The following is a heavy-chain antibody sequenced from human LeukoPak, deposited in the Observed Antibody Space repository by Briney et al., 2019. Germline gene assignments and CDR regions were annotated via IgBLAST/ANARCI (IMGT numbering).Heavy chain of an antibody. CDR3: ARTTTVRGTYYMDV. D-gene: IGHD3-10*01. CDR1: GYSISSGYY. Sequence: SETLSLTCSVSGYSISSGYYWDWIRQPPGKGLEWIASIYHSGKSYYNPSLESRVTISVDTSKNQFSLKLSSVTAADTAVYYCARTTTVRGTYYMDVWGKGTTVTISS. CDR2: IYHSGKS. J-gene: IGHJ6*03. V-gene: IGHV4-38-2*02.